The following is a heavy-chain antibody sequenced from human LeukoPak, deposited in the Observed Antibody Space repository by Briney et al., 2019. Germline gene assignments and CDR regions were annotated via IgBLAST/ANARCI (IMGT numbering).Heavy chain of an antibody. J-gene: IGHJ4*02. CDR1: GFTFSSYA. CDR3: ARTMRPILTGYYSLDY. V-gene: IGHV3-23*01. D-gene: IGHD3-9*01. CDR2: ISGSGGST. Sequence: GGSLRLSCAASGFTFSSYAMNWVRQAPGKGLEWVSVISGSGGSTYYADSVKGRFTISRDNSKNTLYLQMNSLRAEDTAVYYCARTMRPILTGYYSLDYWGQGTLVTVSS.